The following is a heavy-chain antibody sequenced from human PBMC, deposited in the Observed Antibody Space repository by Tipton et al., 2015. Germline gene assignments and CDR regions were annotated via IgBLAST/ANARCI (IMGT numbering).Heavy chain of an antibody. D-gene: IGHD4-11*01. CDR2: INHSGTT. J-gene: IGHJ4*02. Sequence: TLSLTCEVSGDSISNNKWWTWVRQPPGKGPEWIGEINHSGTTNYSPSLKSRVTISVDESKNEFSLRLNSVTVADTAVYYCARGRGMRLLDSWGQGTLVTVSS. CDR3: ARGRGMRLLDS. V-gene: IGHV4-4*02. CDR1: GDSISNNKW.